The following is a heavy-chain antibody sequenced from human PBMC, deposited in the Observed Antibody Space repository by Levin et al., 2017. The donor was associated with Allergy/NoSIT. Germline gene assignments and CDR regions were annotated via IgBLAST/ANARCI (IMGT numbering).Heavy chain of an antibody. CDR1: GGSISSHY. Sequence: PSETLSLTCTVSGGSISSHYWGWFRQPPGKGLECIGSIYYSGSTYYNPSLKSRVTISVDTSKNQFSLKLSSVTAADTAVYYCARLGIVGATTGPAWGQGTLVTVSS. D-gene: IGHD1-26*01. V-gene: IGHV4-59*11. CDR3: ARLGIVGATTGPA. J-gene: IGHJ5*02. CDR2: IYYSGST.